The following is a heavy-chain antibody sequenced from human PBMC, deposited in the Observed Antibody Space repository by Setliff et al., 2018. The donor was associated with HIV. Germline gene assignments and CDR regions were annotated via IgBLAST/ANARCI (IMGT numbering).Heavy chain of an antibody. V-gene: IGHV3-74*01. J-gene: IGHJ3*02. D-gene: IGHD3-10*01. CDR1: GFTFSSYW. Sequence: GGSLRLSCGASGFTFSSYWMYWVRQVPGKGLVWVSRINHDGSGTDYAESVKGRFTISRDNAKNTVYLQMNSLRVEDTAVYYCARPWAYHYYASGRGAFDIWGQGTRVTVSS. CDR3: ARPWAYHYYASGRGAFDI. CDR2: INHDGSGT.